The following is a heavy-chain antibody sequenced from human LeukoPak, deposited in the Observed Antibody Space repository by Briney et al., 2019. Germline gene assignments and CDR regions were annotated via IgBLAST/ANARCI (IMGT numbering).Heavy chain of an antibody. D-gene: IGHD2/OR15-2a*01. CDR1: GGSISSSSYY. CDR3: ARDDPTFCDDLWGAFDY. Sequence: SETLSLTRTVSGGSISSSSYYCGWLRERPGNGLEWTGSIYYSGSTYYNPSLTSRITISVNTSKNQFSLKLSSVTAADTAVSYCARDDPTFCDDLWGAFDYWGQGTLVTVSS. J-gene: IGHJ4*02. CDR2: IYYSGST. V-gene: IGHV4-39*02.